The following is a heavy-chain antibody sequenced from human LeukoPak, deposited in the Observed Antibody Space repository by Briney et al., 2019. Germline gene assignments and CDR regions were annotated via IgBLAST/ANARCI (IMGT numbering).Heavy chain of an antibody. CDR3: ARVMGYCTVSSCPGMDV. Sequence: ASVKVSCKASGYTFSTCYLNWVRQAPGQGLEWMGKIDPSSGSAYYAQKFQGRVTMTRDTSTSTVYMELSSLGSEDTAVYYCARVMGYCTVSSCPGMDVWGQGTTVTVSS. CDR1: GYTFSTCY. V-gene: IGHV1-46*01. J-gene: IGHJ6*02. D-gene: IGHD2-15*01. CDR2: IDPSSGSA.